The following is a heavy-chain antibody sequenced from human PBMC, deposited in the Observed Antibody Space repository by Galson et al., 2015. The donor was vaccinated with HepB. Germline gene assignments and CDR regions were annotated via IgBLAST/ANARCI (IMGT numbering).Heavy chain of an antibody. CDR1: GFTFSSYG. V-gene: IGHV3-30*18. CDR2: ISYDGSNK. Sequence: SLRLSCAASGFTFSSYGMHWVRQAPGKGLEWVAVISYDGSNKYYADSVKGRFTISRDNSKNTLYLQMNSLRAEDTAVYYCAKVATYGSGSPYSRRNYYYGMDVWGQGTTVTVSS. CDR3: AKVATYGSGSPYSRRNYYYGMDV. J-gene: IGHJ6*02. D-gene: IGHD3-10*01.